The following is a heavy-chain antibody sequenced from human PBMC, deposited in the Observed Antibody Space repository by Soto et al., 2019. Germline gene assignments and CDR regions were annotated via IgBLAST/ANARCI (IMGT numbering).Heavy chain of an antibody. CDR3: ARHRREWHNQYYYYYGMDV. CDR1: GYSFTSYW. D-gene: IGHD3-3*01. J-gene: IGHJ6*02. Sequence: GESLKISCKCSGYSFTSYWISWVRQMPGKGLEWMGRIDPSDSYTNYSPSFEGQVTISADKPISTAYLQWKSLKASDTAIYYCARHRREWHNQYYYYYGMDVWGQGTTVTVSS. V-gene: IGHV5-10-1*04. CDR2: IDPSDSYT.